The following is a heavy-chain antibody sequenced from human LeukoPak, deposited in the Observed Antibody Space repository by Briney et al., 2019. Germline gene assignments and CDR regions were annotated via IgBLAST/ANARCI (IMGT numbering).Heavy chain of an antibody. Sequence: SQTLSLTCTVSGGSISSGSYYWSWIRQPAGKGLEWIGRIYTSGSTNYNPSLKSRVTISVDTSKNQFSLKLSSVTAADTAVYYCARGSSSSGLYYYYYMDVWGKGTMVTVSS. CDR2: IYTSGST. J-gene: IGHJ6*03. V-gene: IGHV4-61*02. CDR3: ARGSSSSGLYYYYYMDV. D-gene: IGHD6-6*01. CDR1: GGSISSGSYY.